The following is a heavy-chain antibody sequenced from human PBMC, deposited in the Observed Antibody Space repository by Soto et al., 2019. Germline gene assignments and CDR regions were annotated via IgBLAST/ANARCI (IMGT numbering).Heavy chain of an antibody. D-gene: IGHD6-19*01. CDR3: AKTDSSGWSWSYYYYGMDV. Sequence: PGGSLRLSCAASGFTFSSYGMHWVRQAPGKGLEWVAVISYDGSNKYYADSVKGRFTISRDNSKNTLYLQMNSLRAEDTAVYYSAKTDSSGWSWSYYYYGMDVWGQGTTVTVSS. J-gene: IGHJ6*02. CDR1: GFTFSSYG. CDR2: ISYDGSNK. V-gene: IGHV3-30*18.